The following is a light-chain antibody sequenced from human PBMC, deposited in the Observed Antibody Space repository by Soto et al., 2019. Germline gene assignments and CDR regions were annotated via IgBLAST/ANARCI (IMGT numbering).Light chain of an antibody. CDR2: GAS. V-gene: IGKV3-15*01. CDR1: QSVSYN. Sequence: KVITPAPATLSVSPGERATLSLRGSQSVSYNLAWYQQKPGQAPRLLIYGASTRATGIPARFSGSGSGTEFTLTISSLQSEDFAVYYCQQYGDWPPETFGQGTKV. J-gene: IGKJ1*01. CDR3: QQYGDWPPET.